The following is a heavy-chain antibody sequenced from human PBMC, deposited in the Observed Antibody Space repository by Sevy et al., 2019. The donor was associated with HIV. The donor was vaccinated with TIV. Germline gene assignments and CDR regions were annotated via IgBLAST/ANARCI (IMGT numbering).Heavy chain of an antibody. D-gene: IGHD6-19*01. J-gene: IGHJ4*02. CDR2: INPNSGGT. CDR1: GYTFTDYY. CDR3: ARSRLAVSGPFDY. Sequence: ASVKVSCKASGYTFTDYYLHWVRQASGQGLEWMGWINPNSGGTNYAQKFQGRVTMARDTSISTAYMELSRLRSDDTAVYYCARSRLAVSGPFDYWGQGTLVTVSS. V-gene: IGHV1-2*02.